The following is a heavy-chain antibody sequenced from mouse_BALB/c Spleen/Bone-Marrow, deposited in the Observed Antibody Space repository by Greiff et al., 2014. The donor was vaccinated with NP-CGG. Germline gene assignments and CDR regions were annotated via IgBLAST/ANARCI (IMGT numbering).Heavy chain of an antibody. CDR3: VRHKNYYAMDY. CDR2: ITNGGDNT. J-gene: IGHJ4*01. V-gene: IGHV5-12-1*01. CDR1: GFAFSRYD. Sequence: VQLKDSGGGLVKPGGSLKLSCAASGFAFSRYDMSWVRQTPEKRLEWVAYITNGGDNTYYPDTVKGRFTISRDNAKNTLYLQMSSLKSEDTAMYYCVRHKNYYAMDYWGQGTSVTVSS.